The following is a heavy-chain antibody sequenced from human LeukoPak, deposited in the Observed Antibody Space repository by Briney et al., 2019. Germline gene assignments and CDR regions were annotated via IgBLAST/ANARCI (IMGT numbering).Heavy chain of an antibody. V-gene: IGHV3-23*01. CDR1: GFNFNMFA. CDR3: AKEQRIRHCSEGVCMEGYYFDY. J-gene: IGHJ4*02. Sequence: GGSLRLSCTGSGFNFNMFAMNWVRQAPGQGLEWVSGLIRGGGTTNYADSVKGRFTISRDKSKNMVFLQMNSLRPEDTAVYYCAKEQRIRHCSEGVCMEGYYFDYWGQGSLVTVSS. D-gene: IGHD2-8*01. CDR2: LIRGGGTT.